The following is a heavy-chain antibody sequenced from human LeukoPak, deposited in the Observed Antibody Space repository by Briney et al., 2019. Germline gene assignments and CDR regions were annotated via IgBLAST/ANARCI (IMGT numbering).Heavy chain of an antibody. D-gene: IGHD3-22*01. V-gene: IGHV1-69*04. CDR1: GGTFSSYA. Sequence: SVKVSCKASGGTFSSYAISWVRQAPGQGLEWMGRIIPILGIANYAQKFQGRVTITADKSTSTAYMELSSLRSEDTAVYYCARIAKSPYYYDSSGYYYDYWGQGTLVTVSS. J-gene: IGHJ4*02. CDR3: ARIAKSPYYYDSSGYYYDY. CDR2: IIPILGIA.